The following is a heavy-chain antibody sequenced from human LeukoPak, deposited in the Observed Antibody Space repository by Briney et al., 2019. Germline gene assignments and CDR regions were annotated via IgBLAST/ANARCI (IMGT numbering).Heavy chain of an antibody. CDR1: GFRLSSYD. Sequence: GGSLRLSCAASGFRLSSYDMHWVRQAPGKGLEWVTFIWYDGSNKYYADSVKGRFTISRDNSKNTLYLQMNSLRAEDTAVYYCARALGYGGNSGFDYWGQGTLVTVSS. CDR2: IWYDGSNK. V-gene: IGHV3-33*01. CDR3: ARALGYGGNSGFDY. D-gene: IGHD4-23*01. J-gene: IGHJ4*02.